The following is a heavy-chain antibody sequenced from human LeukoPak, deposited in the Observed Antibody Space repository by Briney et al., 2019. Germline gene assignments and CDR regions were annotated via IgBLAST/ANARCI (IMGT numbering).Heavy chain of an antibody. CDR3: ARVFYGDYQYFDY. CDR2: ISAYSAKT. V-gene: IGHV1-18*01. Sequence: ASVRVSCKASGYTFRSHGITWVRQAPGQGLEWMGWISAYSAKTNYAQKFQGRVTMTTDTPTRTAYMELRSLRSDDTAVYYCARVFYGDYQYFDYWGQGTLVTVSS. J-gene: IGHJ4*02. CDR1: GYTFRSHG. D-gene: IGHD4-17*01.